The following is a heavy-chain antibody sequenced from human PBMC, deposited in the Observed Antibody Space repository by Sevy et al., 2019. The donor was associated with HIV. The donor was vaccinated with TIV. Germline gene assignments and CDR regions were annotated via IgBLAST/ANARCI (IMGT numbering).Heavy chain of an antibody. V-gene: IGHV5-51*01. J-gene: IGHJ6*02. Sequence: GEPLKISCKGSGYIFTNYWITWVRQMPGKGLEWMGIVYPGDADVKYNPAFEGHVTMSVDKTITTAYLQWSNLKASDTAIYYCARSASYMDVWGQGTTVTVSS. CDR3: ARSASYMDV. CDR2: VYPGDADV. D-gene: IGHD3-16*01. CDR1: GYIFTNYW.